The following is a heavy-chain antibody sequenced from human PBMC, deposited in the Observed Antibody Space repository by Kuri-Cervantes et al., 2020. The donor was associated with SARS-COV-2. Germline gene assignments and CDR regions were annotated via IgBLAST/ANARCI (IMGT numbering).Heavy chain of an antibody. Sequence: ASVKVSCKASGYAFTGYYMHWVRQAPGQGLEWMGWINPNSGGTNYAQKFQGRVTMTRDTSISTAYMELSRLRSDDTAVYYCARPPADYYYTDVWGKGTTVTVSS. V-gene: IGHV1-2*02. CDR1: GYAFTGYY. J-gene: IGHJ6*03. CDR2: INPNSGGT. CDR3: ARPPADYYYTDV.